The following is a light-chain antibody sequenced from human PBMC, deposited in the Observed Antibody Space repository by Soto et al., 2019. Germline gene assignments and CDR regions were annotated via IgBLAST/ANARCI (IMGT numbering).Light chain of an antibody. CDR3: QQYYTSPFT. CDR2: WAS. Sequence: DIVMTQSPDSLAVSLGERATINCKSSQNLLYSSNNKNFLAWYQQRPGQTPKLLISWASTRESGVPDRFSGSGSGTDFTLTISGLQAEDVAVYYCQQYYTSPFTFGPGTKVDIK. J-gene: IGKJ3*01. CDR1: QNLLYSSNNKNF. V-gene: IGKV4-1*01.